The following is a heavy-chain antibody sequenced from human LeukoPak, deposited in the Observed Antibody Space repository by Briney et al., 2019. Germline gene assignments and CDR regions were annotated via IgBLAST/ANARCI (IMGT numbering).Heavy chain of an antibody. V-gene: IGHV1-3*01. CDR3: ARGDSSSWYAGDWFDP. CDR1: GYTFASYT. CDR2: INAGNGNT. J-gene: IGHJ5*02. D-gene: IGHD6-13*01. Sequence: ASVKVSCKASGYTFASYTIHWVRQAPGQRLEWMGWINAGNGNTKYSQKFQSRVTITRDTSASTAYMELNSLRSEDTAVYYCARGDSSSWYAGDWFDPWGQGTLVTVSS.